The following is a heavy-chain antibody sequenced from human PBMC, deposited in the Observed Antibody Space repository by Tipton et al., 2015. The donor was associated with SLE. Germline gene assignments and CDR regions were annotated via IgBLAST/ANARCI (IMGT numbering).Heavy chain of an antibody. D-gene: IGHD4-17*01. CDR1: GDSVSSNSAA. CDR2: TYYRSKWYN. J-gene: IGHJ1*01. V-gene: IGHV6-1*01. CDR3: ARTHDYGDPGGQH. Sequence: GLVKPSQTLSLTCAISGDSVSSNSAAWNWIRQSPSRGLEWLGRTYYRSKWYNDYAVSVKSRITINPDTSKNQFSLKLSSVTAADTAVYYCARTHDYGDPGGQHWGQGTLVTVSS.